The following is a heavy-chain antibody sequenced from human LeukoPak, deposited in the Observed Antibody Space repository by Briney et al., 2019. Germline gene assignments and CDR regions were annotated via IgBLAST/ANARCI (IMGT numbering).Heavy chain of an antibody. D-gene: IGHD3-10*01. CDR1: GGSDNSASYY. J-gene: IGHJ6*02. V-gene: IGHV4-61*01. Sequence: SETLSLTCTVSGGSDNSASYYWRWIRQPPGKGLEWIGCIYYSGSTNCNPSLKSRLTISVDTSKNQFSLKLSSVTAADTAVYYCARDTFSYYYGSGKYGMDVWGQGTTVTVSS. CDR2: IYYSGST. CDR3: ARDTFSYYYGSGKYGMDV.